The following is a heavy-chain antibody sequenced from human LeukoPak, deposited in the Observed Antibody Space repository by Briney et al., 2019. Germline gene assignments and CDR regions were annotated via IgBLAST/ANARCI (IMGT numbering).Heavy chain of an antibody. CDR3: ARHNYYDSSGYYVFDY. V-gene: IGHV3-30*03. Sequence: GGSLRLSCAASGFTFRSYGMHWVRQVPGKGLEWVAVISYDGNNEYYADSVKGRFTISRDNSKNTLYLQMNSLRAEDTAMYYCARHNYYDSSGYYVFDYWGQGTLVTVSS. D-gene: IGHD3-22*01. J-gene: IGHJ4*02. CDR1: GFTFRSYG. CDR2: ISYDGNNE.